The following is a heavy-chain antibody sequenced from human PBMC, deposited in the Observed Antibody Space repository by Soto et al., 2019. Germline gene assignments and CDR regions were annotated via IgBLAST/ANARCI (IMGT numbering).Heavy chain of an antibody. V-gene: IGHV4-59*01. D-gene: IGHD4-17*01. Sequence: LSLTCTVSGGSISSYYWSWIRQPPGKGLEWIGYIYYSGSTNYNPSLKSRVTISVDTSKNQFSLKLSSVTAADTAVYYCARDNIRDNGDYGGMHVWGQGTTVTVSS. CDR1: GGSISSYY. J-gene: IGHJ6*02. CDR3: ARDNIRDNGDYGGMHV. CDR2: IYYSGST.